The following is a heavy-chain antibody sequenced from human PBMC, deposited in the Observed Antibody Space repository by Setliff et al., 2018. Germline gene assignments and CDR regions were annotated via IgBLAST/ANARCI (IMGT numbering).Heavy chain of an antibody. Sequence: PGGSLRLSCGASGFIFSNFGMHWVRQAPGKGLEWVAAVSFDGRNKYYADSVKGRFTISRDNSKNTLYLQMNSLRAEDTAVYYCVKDRYCSDASCSPDYFDYWGQGTLVTVS. CDR1: GFIFSNFG. J-gene: IGHJ4*02. V-gene: IGHV3-30*18. D-gene: IGHD2-15*01. CDR3: VKDRYCSDASCSPDYFDY. CDR2: VSFDGRNK.